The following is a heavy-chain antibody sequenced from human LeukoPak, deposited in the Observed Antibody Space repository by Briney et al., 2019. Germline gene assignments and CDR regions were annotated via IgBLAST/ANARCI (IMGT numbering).Heavy chain of an antibody. J-gene: IGHJ4*02. CDR3: GRSVAGIDY. CDR2: INQDGSEK. V-gene: IGHV3-7*01. CDR1: RFTFSSYW. Sequence: PGGSLRLSCAASRFTFSSYWMTWVRQGPGKGLEWVANINQDGSEKYYVDSVKGRFTISRDNVKNSLYLQMNSLRAEDTAVYYCGRSVAGIDYWGQGTLVTVSS. D-gene: IGHD6-19*01.